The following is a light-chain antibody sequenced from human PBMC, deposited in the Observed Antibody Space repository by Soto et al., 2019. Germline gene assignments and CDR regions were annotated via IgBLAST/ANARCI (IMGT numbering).Light chain of an antibody. CDR2: DAS. Sequence: ELVLTQYPATLSLSPGERATRSCRASQSVSSYLAWYQQKPGQAPRLLIYDASNRATGIPARFSGSGSGTDFTLTISSLEPEDFAVYYCQQHSNWPRITFGQGTRLEIK. V-gene: IGKV3-11*01. J-gene: IGKJ5*01. CDR3: QQHSNWPRIT. CDR1: QSVSSY.